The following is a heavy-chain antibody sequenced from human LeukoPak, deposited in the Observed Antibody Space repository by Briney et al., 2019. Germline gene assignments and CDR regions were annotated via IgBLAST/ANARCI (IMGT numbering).Heavy chain of an antibody. CDR2: IYYSGST. V-gene: IGHV4-31*03. Sequence: TSETLSLTCTVSGGSISSSSYYWGWIRQHPGKGLEWIGYIYYSGSTYYNPSLKSRVTISVDTSKNQFSLKLSSVTAADTAVYYCARHTAMEAFDIWGQGTMVTVSS. D-gene: IGHD5-18*01. CDR1: GGSISSSSYY. CDR3: ARHTAMEAFDI. J-gene: IGHJ3*02.